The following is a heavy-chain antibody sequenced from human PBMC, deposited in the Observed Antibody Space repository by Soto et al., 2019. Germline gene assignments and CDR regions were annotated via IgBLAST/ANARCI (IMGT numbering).Heavy chain of an antibody. D-gene: IGHD1-26*01. J-gene: IGHJ6*02. Sequence: VQLVESGGGLVQPGGSLRLSCAASGFTFSSYSMNWVRQAPGKGLEWVSYISSSSSTIYYADSVKGRFTISRDNAKNSLYLQMNSLRDEDTAVYYCARDKIVGAYYYYGMDVWGQGTTVTVSS. CDR2: ISSSSSTI. CDR3: ARDKIVGAYYYYGMDV. V-gene: IGHV3-48*02. CDR1: GFTFSSYS.